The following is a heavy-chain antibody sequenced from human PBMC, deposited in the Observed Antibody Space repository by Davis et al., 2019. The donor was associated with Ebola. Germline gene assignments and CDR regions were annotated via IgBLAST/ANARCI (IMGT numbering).Heavy chain of an antibody. D-gene: IGHD4-11*01. CDR2: IKQDGSEK. V-gene: IGHV3-7*03. CDR3: ARATVTPYYYYYGMDV. CDR1: GFTFSSYS. Sequence: GGSLRLSCAASGFTFSSYSMSWVRQAPGKGLEWVANIKQDGSEKYYVDSVKGRFTISRDNAKNSLYLQMNSLRAEDTAVYYCARATVTPYYYYYGMDVWGQGTTVTVSS. J-gene: IGHJ6*02.